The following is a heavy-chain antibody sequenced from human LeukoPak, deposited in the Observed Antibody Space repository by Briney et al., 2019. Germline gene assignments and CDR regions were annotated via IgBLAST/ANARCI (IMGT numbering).Heavy chain of an antibody. J-gene: IGHJ5*02. CDR3: ASVVVVPAAIFEVGWFNP. V-gene: IGHV4-38-2*01. D-gene: IGHD2-2*01. Sequence: SETLSLTCAVYGGSFSGYYWGWIRQPPGKGLEWIGSIYHSGSTYYNPSLKSRVTISVDTSKNQFSLKLSSVTAADTAVYYCASVVVVPAAIFEVGWFNPWGQGTLVTVSS. CDR2: IYHSGST. CDR1: GGSFSGYY.